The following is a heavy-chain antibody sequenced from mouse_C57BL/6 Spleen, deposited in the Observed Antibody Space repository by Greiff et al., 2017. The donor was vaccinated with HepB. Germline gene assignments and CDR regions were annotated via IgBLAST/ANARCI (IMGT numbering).Heavy chain of an antibody. D-gene: IGHD1-1*02. CDR1: GYAFSSYW. CDR2: IYPGDGDT. CDR3: AKAGDYFDY. J-gene: IGHJ2*01. V-gene: IGHV1-80*01. Sequence: VQLLQSGAELVKPGASVKISCKASGYAFSSYWMNWVKQMPGKGLEWVGQIYPGDGDTNYNGEFKGKATLTEDNSSSTAYMQISSLPTEDSAVYFCAKAGDYFDYWGPGTTLTVSS.